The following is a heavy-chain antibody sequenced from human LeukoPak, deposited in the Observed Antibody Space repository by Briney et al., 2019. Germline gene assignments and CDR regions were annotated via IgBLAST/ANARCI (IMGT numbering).Heavy chain of an antibody. Sequence: GGSLRLSCVASGFTFSSYAMSWVRQAPGKGLECVSEISGRGGSTYYADSVKGRFTISRDNSKNTVHLQMNSLRAEDTALYYCAKSRARREGSSGSIDYWGQGTLVTVSS. CDR3: AKSRARREGSSGSIDY. D-gene: IGHD3-22*01. CDR2: ISGRGGST. V-gene: IGHV3-23*01. CDR1: GFTFSSYA. J-gene: IGHJ4*02.